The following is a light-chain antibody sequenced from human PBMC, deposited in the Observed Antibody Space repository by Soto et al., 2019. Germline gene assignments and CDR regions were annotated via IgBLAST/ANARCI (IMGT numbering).Light chain of an antibody. CDR1: SSNIGTNY. J-gene: IGLJ3*02. CDR3: GTWDNSLNGHWV. CDR2: ENY. Sequence: QSVLTQPPSVSAAPGQRVSISCSGSSSNIGTNYVSWYQQLPGAAPKLLIYENYQRPSGIPDRFSGSKSGTSATLGITGLQTGDEADYYCGTWDNSLNGHWVFGGGTKLTVL. V-gene: IGLV1-51*02.